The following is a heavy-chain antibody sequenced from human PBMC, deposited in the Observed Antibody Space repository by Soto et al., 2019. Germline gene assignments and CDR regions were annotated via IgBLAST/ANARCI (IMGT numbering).Heavy chain of an antibody. J-gene: IGHJ6*02. Sequence: PSETLSLTCTVSGGSISSSTYYWGWIRQPPGKGLEWIGTIYYTGSTYYNPSLKSRVTISVDTSKNQFSLKLSSVTVADTAVYYCARLREAAALRMDVWGQGTTVTVSS. D-gene: IGHD6-25*01. CDR2: IYYTGST. CDR3: ARLREAAALRMDV. V-gene: IGHV4-39*01. CDR1: GGSISSSTYY.